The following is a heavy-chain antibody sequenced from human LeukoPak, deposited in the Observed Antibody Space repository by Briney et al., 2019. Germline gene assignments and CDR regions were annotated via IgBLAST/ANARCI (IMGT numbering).Heavy chain of an antibody. CDR1: GFTFRSYA. V-gene: IGHV3-23*01. CDR3: AREGEFYFDY. CDR2: ISGSGDST. J-gene: IGHJ4*02. Sequence: GGSLRLSCAASGFTFRSYAMSWVRQAPGKGLEWVSVISGSGDSTYYADSVKGRFTISRDNAKNSLYLQMNSLRAEDTAVYYCAREGEFYFDYWGQGTLVTVSS. D-gene: IGHD3-10*01.